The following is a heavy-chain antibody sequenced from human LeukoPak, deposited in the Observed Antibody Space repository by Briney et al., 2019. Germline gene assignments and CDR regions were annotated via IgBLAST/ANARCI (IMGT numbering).Heavy chain of an antibody. V-gene: IGHV4-38-2*01. D-gene: IGHD6-19*01. J-gene: IGHJ5*02. CDR3: ARGSGIAVAGTNHWFDP. CDR2: IYHSGST. Sequence: TSETLSLTCAVSGYSNSSGYYWGWIRQPPGKGLEWIGSIYHSGSTYYNPSLKSRVTISVDTSKNQFSLKLSSVTAADTAVYYCARGSGIAVAGTNHWFDPWGQGTLVTVSS. CDR1: GYSNSSGYY.